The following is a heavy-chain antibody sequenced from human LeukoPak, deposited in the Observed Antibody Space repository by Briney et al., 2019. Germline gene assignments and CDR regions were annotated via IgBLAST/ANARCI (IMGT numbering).Heavy chain of an antibody. D-gene: IGHD3-22*01. CDR1: GGSINSYY. CDR3: ARHYDGGAKLRLDY. CDR2: IHYSGSA. J-gene: IGHJ4*02. Sequence: SSETLSLTCTVSGGSINSYYWSWIRQPAGKGPEWIGFIHYSGSANYNPSLESRLTTSADTSKNQFSLKLSSVVAADTAVYYCARHYDGGAKLRLDYWGRGTLVTVSS. V-gene: IGHV4-59*08.